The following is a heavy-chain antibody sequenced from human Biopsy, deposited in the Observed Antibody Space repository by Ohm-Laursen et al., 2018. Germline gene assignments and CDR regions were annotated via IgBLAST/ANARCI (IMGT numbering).Heavy chain of an antibody. CDR3: ARRGSGGRSFDY. Sequence: TLSLTCTVSGGSLSSYSWSWIRQPPGKGLEWIGFISNSGNTNYNPSLKSRVTISVDTSKNQISLKLGSVTVADTAVFYCARRGSGGRSFDYWGQGSLVTVSS. CDR2: ISNSGNT. D-gene: IGHD2-15*01. V-gene: IGHV4-59*08. J-gene: IGHJ4*02. CDR1: GGSLSSYS.